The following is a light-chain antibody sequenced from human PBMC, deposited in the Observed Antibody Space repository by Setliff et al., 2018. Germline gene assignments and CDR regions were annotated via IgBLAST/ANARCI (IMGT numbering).Light chain of an antibody. CDR1: SSDVGGYNY. Sequence: ALTQPASVSGSPGQSITISCTGTSSDVGGYNYVSWYQQHPGKAPKLMIYEVSDRPSGVSNRFSGSRSGNTASLTISGLQAEDEADYYCSSYSGSSTLVFGTGTKVT. V-gene: IGLV2-14*01. CDR2: EVS. J-gene: IGLJ1*01. CDR3: SSYSGSSTLV.